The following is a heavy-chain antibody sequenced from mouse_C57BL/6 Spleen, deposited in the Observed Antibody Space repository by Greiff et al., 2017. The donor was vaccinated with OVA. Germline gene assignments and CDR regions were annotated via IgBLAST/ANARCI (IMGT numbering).Heavy chain of an antibody. J-gene: IGHJ2*01. Sequence: QVQLQQSGAELVRPGTSVKVSCKASGYAFTNYLIEWVKQRPGQGLEWIGVINPGSGGTNYNEKLKGKATLTADKSSSTAYMQLSSLTSEDSAVYFCARAGPFYDGYYVTLDYWGQGTTLTVSS. CDR2: INPGSGGT. V-gene: IGHV1-54*01. D-gene: IGHD2-3*01. CDR1: GYAFTNYL. CDR3: ARAGPFYDGYYVTLDY.